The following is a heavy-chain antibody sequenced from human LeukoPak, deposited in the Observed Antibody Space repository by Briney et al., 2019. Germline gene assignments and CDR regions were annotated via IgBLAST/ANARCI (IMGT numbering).Heavy chain of an antibody. CDR2: ISGSGGST. CDR3: AKDPDPYFYYDSSGYYFDY. V-gene: IGHV3-23*01. CDR1: GFTFSSYA. D-gene: IGHD3-22*01. J-gene: IGHJ4*02. Sequence: GGSLRLSCAASGFTFSSYAMSWVRQAPGKGLEWVSAISGSGGSTYYADSVKGRFTISRDNSKNTLYLQMNSLRAEDTAVYYSAKDPDPYFYYDSSGYYFDYWGQGTLVTVSS.